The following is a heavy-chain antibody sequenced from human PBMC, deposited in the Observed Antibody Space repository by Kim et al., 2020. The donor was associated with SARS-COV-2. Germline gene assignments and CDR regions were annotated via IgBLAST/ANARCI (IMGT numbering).Heavy chain of an antibody. CDR3: ARGLPDSDYPLDY. D-gene: IGHD4-4*01. CDR2: IYYSGST. CDR1: GGSISSYY. J-gene: IGHJ4*02. Sequence: SDTLSLTCTVSGGSISSYYWSWIRQPPGKGLEWIGYIYYSGSTNYNPSLKSRVTISVDTPKNQFSLKLSSVTAADTAVYYCARGLPDSDYPLDYWGQGTLVTVSS. V-gene: IGHV4-59*13.